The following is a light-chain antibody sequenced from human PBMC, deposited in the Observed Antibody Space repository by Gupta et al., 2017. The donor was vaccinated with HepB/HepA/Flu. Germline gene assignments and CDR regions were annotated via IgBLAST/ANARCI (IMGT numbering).Light chain of an antibody. Sequence: DIQLTQSPSFLSASVGDRVTITCRASQGIGSDLAWYQQKSGEAPKLLIYAASTVQSGVPSRFGGSGSGTEVTLTISSLQPEDFATYYCQQHYSPPLTFGGGTKLEIK. CDR3: QQHYSPPLT. J-gene: IGKJ4*01. V-gene: IGKV1-9*01. CDR1: QGIGSD. CDR2: AAS.